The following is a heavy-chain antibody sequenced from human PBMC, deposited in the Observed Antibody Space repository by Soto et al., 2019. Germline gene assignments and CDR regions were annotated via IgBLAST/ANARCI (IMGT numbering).Heavy chain of an antibody. V-gene: IGHV4-59*01. D-gene: IGHD5-12*01. J-gene: IGHJ4*02. Sequence: TSETLSLTCTVSGDSIRGFYWSWIRQPPGKGLEWIGYIYSSGYTNYNPSLKNRGTISVDTPKKQFFLNLRSVTAADTALYYCARGGGYNFGTDYWGRGIRVTVSS. CDR1: GDSIRGFY. CDR3: ARGGGYNFGTDY. CDR2: IYSSGYT.